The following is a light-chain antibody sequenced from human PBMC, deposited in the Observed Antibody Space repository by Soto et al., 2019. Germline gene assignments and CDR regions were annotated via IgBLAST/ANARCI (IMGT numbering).Light chain of an antibody. CDR2: GAS. CDR3: QHYGETPIT. CDR1: QSVSRR. V-gene: IGKV3-20*01. Sequence: EIVLTQSPGTLSLSPGGRATLSCRASQSVSRRLAWYQHRPGQSPRLLISGASMRASGVPVRFSGSGSGTDFTLTSSRLEPEDFAVYYWQHYGETPITFGLGTRLEV. J-gene: IGKJ5*01.